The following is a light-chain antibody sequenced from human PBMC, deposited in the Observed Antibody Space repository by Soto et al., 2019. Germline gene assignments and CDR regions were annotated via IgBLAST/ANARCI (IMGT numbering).Light chain of an antibody. CDR2: AAS. CDR1: QGISNY. Sequence: DIQMTQSPSSLSASVGDRVTITCRASQGISNYLAWYQQKPGKVPKLLMYAASFLPSGVPSRFSGSGSGTDFTLTISSLQPEDVATYYCQNYDSALFTFGPGTRVDIK. V-gene: IGKV1-27*01. J-gene: IGKJ3*01. CDR3: QNYDSALFT.